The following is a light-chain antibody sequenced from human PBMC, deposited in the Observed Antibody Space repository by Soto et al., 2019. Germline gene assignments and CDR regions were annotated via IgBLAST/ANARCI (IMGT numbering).Light chain of an antibody. Sequence: EIELTQSPSTLSVSPGERATLSCRASQSVSRSLAWYQQKPGQAPRLLIYTTSNRATGIPARFSGSGSRTEFTLPISSIEHEDFAISYCQQGNNWHIFTFGPGTKVDIK. CDR2: TTS. V-gene: IGKV3-11*01. CDR3: QQGNNWHIFT. J-gene: IGKJ3*01. CDR1: QSVSRS.